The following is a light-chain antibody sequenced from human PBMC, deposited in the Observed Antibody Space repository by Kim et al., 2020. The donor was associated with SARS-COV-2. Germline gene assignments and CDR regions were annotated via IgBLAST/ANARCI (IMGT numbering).Light chain of an antibody. V-gene: IGKV3-15*01. CDR2: GAS. Sequence: VSPGERATLSCRASQSVNSNLAWYHQKLGQAPRLLIYGASTRATGIPARFSGSGSGTKFTLTITSLQSEDFAVYYCQQYDKWPLTFGQGTKVDIK. CDR3: QQYDKWPLT. CDR1: QSVNSN. J-gene: IGKJ1*01.